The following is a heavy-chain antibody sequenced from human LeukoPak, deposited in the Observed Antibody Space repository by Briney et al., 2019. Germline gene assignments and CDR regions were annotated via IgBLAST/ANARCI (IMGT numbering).Heavy chain of an antibody. J-gene: IGHJ4*02. Sequence: GGSLRLSCAASGFTFSSYAMHWVRQAPGKGLEWVAVISYDGSNKYYADSVKGRFTISRDNSKNTLYLQMNSLRAEDTAVYYCARDAAGVYRAMAYFHYWGQGTLLTVPS. V-gene: IGHV3-30*04. CDR3: ARDAAGVYRAMAYFHY. D-gene: IGHD5-18*01. CDR2: ISYDGSNK. CDR1: GFTFSSYA.